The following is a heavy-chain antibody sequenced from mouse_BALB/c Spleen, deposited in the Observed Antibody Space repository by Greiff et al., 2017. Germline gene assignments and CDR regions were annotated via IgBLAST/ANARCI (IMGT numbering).Heavy chain of an antibody. CDR2: ISSGSSTI. J-gene: IGHJ4*01. CDR1: GFTFSSFG. D-gene: IGHD1-2*01. Sequence: EVQLVESGGGLVQPGGSRKLSCAASGFTFSSFGMHWVRQAPEKGLEWVAYISSGSSTIYYADTVKGRFTISRDNPKNTLFLQMTSLRSEDTAMYYCASSLLRLRAMDYWGQGTSVTVSS. V-gene: IGHV5-17*02. CDR3: ASSLLRLRAMDY.